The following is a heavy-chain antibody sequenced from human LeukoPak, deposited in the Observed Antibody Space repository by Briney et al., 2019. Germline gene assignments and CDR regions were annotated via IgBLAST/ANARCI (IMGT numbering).Heavy chain of an antibody. CDR2: IYYSGST. Sequence: SETLSLTCTVSGGSISSSSYYWGWIRQPPGKGLEWIGSIYYSGSTYYNPSLKSRVTISVDTSKNQFSLKLSSVTAADTAVYYCARQVLGSGFSNFDYWGQGTLVTVSS. CDR3: ARQVLGSGFSNFDY. J-gene: IGHJ4*02. D-gene: IGHD6-19*01. V-gene: IGHV4-39*01. CDR1: GGSISSSSYY.